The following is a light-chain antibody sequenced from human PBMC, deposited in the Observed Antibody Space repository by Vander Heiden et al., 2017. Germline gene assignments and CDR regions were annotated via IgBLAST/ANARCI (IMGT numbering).Light chain of an antibody. V-gene: IGLV3-19*01. Sequence: SSELTQDPAVSVALGQTVRITCQGDSLRSYYASWYQQKPGQAPVLGIEVNNNRPSGIPDRFSCSTSGNTDSFTTTRAQAEDEADDDCNSRASSGNHHGVFGGGTKLTVL. CDR3: NSRASSGNHHGV. CDR1: SLRSYY. CDR2: VNN. J-gene: IGLJ2*01.